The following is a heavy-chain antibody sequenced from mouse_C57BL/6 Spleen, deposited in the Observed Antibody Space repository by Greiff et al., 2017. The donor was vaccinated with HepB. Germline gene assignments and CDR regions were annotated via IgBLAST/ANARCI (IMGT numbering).Heavy chain of an antibody. Sequence: LVEPGASVKISCKASGYSFTDYNMNWVKQSNGKSLEWIGVINPNYGTTSYNQKFKGKATLTVDQSSSTAYMQLNSLTSEDSAVYYCAKGTTVVARYAMDYWGQGTSVTVSS. J-gene: IGHJ4*01. CDR3: AKGTTVVARYAMDY. CDR2: INPNYGTT. V-gene: IGHV1-39*01. D-gene: IGHD1-1*01. CDR1: GYSFTDYN.